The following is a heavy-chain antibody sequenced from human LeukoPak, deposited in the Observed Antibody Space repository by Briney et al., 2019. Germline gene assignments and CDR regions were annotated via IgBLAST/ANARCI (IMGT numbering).Heavy chain of an antibody. CDR1: GFTFSSYS. Sequence: PGGSLRLFCAASGFTFSSYSMNWVRQAPGKGLGWVSYISRSSSTIYYADCVKGRFTISRDNAKNSLYLKMNSLRAEDTAVYYCARDPCGTAWGQGTLVTVSS. CDR3: ARDPCGTA. D-gene: IGHD1-1*01. V-gene: IGHV3-48*01. CDR2: ISRSSSTI. J-gene: IGHJ5*02.